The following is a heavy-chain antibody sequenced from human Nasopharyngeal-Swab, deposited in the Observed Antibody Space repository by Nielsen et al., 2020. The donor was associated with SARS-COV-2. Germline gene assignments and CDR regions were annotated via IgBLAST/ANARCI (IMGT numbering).Heavy chain of an antibody. J-gene: IGHJ3*02. V-gene: IGHV1-24*01. CDR3: ASEGSGVFGVVIYAFDI. D-gene: IGHD3-3*01. Sequence: ATVKGSRKVSVDTLTVLPIHSVREAPGKGRGWGGTVVAEKGEPHYAQNLQGRVTMTEDTSTSTAYLELSSLRSEDTAVYYCASEGSGVFGVVIYAFDIWGPGTLVTVSS. CDR1: VDTLTVLP. CDR2: VVAEKGEP.